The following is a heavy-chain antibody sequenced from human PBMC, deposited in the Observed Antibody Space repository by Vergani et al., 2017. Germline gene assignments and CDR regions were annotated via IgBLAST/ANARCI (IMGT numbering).Heavy chain of an antibody. CDR1: GGSFSGFY. CDR2: INHSGST. CDR3: ARTAKNIVVVPAARTGGSGSGYFDL. Sequence: QVQLQQWGAGLLKPSETLSLTCAVYGGSFSGFYWSWIRQPPGKGLEWIGEINHSGSTNYNPSLKSQVTISVDTSKNQFSLKLSSVTAADTAVYYCARTAKNIVVVPAARTGGSGSGYFDLWGRGTLVTVSS. V-gene: IGHV4-34*01. D-gene: IGHD2-2*01. J-gene: IGHJ2*01.